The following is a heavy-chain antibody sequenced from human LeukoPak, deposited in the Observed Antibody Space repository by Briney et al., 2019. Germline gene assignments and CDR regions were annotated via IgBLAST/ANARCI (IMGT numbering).Heavy chain of an antibody. Sequence: GGSLRLSCAASGFTVSSNYMSWVRQAPGKGLEWVSVIYSGGSTYYADSVKGRFTISRDNSKNTLYLQMNSLRAEDTAVYYCARDHTYYDILTGYSHWGQGTLVTVSS. D-gene: IGHD3-9*01. CDR2: IYSGGST. CDR3: ARDHTYYDILTGYSH. V-gene: IGHV3-53*05. J-gene: IGHJ4*02. CDR1: GFTVSSNY.